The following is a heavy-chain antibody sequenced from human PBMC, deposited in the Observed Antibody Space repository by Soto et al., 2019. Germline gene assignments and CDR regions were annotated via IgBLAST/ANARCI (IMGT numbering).Heavy chain of an antibody. D-gene: IGHD3-10*01. V-gene: IGHV3-33*01. CDR3: ARGGMVRGVRGWFDP. Sequence: QVQLVESGGGVVQPGRSLRLSCAASGFTFSSYGMHWVRQAPGKGLEWVAVIWYDGSNKYYADSVKGRFTISRDNSKNKLYLQMNSLRAEDTAVYYCARGGMVRGVRGWFDPWGQGTLVTVSS. CDR1: GFTFSSYG. J-gene: IGHJ5*02. CDR2: IWYDGSNK.